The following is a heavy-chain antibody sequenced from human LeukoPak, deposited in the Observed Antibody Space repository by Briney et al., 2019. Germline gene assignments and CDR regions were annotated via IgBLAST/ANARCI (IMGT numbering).Heavy chain of an antibody. Sequence: SETLSLTCTVSGGSISSGDYYWSWIRQPPGKGLEWIGYIYYSGSTYYNPSLKSRVTISVDTSKNQFSLKLSSVTAADTAVYYCARDADSEGDYYDSSGPGYYYYMDVWGKGTTVTVSS. D-gene: IGHD3-22*01. J-gene: IGHJ6*03. CDR3: ARDADSEGDYYDSSGPGYYYYMDV. CDR2: IYYSGST. CDR1: GGSISSGDYY. V-gene: IGHV4-30-4*01.